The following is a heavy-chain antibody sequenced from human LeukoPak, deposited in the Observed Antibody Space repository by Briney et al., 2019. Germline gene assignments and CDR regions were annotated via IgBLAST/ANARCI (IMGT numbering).Heavy chain of an antibody. V-gene: IGHV3-23*01. CDR2: ISHDGYRT. D-gene: IGHD6-13*01. CDR3: AKDVRAWQQLPPGLDY. Sequence: GGSLRLSCAASGFTFSSYAMSWVRQAPGKGLERVSSISHDGYRTYYADSVKGRFTISRDDSKNTLSLQMNSLRAEDTATYYCAKDVRAWQQLPPGLDYWGQGTPVTVSS. J-gene: IGHJ4*02. CDR1: GFTFSSYA.